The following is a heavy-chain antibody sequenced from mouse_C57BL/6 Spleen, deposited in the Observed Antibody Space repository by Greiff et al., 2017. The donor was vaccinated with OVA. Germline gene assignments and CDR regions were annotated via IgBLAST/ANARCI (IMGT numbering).Heavy chain of an antibody. CDR1: GYTFTSYG. Sequence: VQRVESGAELARPGASVKLSCKASGYTFTSYGISWVKQRTGQGLEWIGEIYPRSGNTYYNEKFKGKATLTADKSSSTAYMELRSLTSEDSAVYFCARGEDITTVVADFDYWGQGTTLTVSS. D-gene: IGHD1-1*01. J-gene: IGHJ2*01. CDR3: ARGEDITTVVADFDY. V-gene: IGHV1-81*01. CDR2: IYPRSGNT.